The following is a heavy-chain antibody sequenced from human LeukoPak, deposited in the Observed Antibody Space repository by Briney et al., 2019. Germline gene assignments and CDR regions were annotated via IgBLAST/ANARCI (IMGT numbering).Heavy chain of an antibody. CDR2: ISSSGSTI. V-gene: IGHV3-48*03. CDR1: GFTFSSYE. Sequence: PGGSLRLSCAASGFTFSSYEMNWVRQAPGKGLEWVSYISSSGSTIYYADSVKGRFTISRDNAKNSLYLQMNSLRAEDTAVYYCAKHPYYDFWSGYFYYYYYMDVWGKGTTVTVSS. D-gene: IGHD3-3*01. J-gene: IGHJ6*03. CDR3: AKHPYYDFWSGYFYYYYYMDV.